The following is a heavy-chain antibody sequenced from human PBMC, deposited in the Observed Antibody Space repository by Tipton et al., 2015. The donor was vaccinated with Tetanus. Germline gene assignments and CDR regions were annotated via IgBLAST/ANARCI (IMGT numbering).Heavy chain of an antibody. D-gene: IGHD5-12*01. CDR1: GFTFSPYS. Sequence: SLRLSFAASGFTFSPYSMNWVRLAPGKGLEWVSAISGSGGSTYYADSVKGRFTISRDNSKNTLYLQMNSLRAEDTAVYYCAKVSGGYDLYYYYGMDVWGQGTTVTVSS. J-gene: IGHJ6*02. CDR3: AKVSGGYDLYYYYGMDV. CDR2: ISGSGGST. V-gene: IGHV3-23*01.